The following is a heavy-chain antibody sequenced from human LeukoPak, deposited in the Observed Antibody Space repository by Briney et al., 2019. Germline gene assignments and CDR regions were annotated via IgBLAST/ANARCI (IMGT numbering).Heavy chain of an antibody. CDR3: ARDDYGSAYNWFDP. CDR2: IYHSGST. Sequence: SETLSLTCAVSGGSISSSNWWSWVRQPPGKGLEWIGEIYHSGSTNYNPSLKSRVTISVDTSKNQFSLKLSSVTAADTAVYYCARDDYGSAYNWFDPWGQGTLVTVSS. CDR1: GGSISSSNW. V-gene: IGHV4-4*02. J-gene: IGHJ5*02. D-gene: IGHD3-10*01.